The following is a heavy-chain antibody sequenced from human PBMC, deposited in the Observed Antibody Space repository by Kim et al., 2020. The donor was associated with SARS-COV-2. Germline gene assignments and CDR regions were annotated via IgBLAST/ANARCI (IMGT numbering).Heavy chain of an antibody. Sequence: YNPSLKSRVTISVDTSKNQFSLKLSSVTAADTAVYYCASSVRDHHWYFQHWGQGTLVTVSS. CDR3: ASSVRDHHWYFQH. J-gene: IGHJ1*01. V-gene: IGHV4-4*09. D-gene: IGHD3-10*01.